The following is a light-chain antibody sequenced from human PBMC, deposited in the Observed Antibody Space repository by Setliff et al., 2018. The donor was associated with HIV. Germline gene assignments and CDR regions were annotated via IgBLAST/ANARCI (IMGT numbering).Light chain of an antibody. Sequence: QSVLTQPPSASGTPGQRVTISCSGGTSNIGTNTVNWYQQFPGTAPKLLIFKNNQRPSGVSDRFSGSKSGTSASLAISGLQAEDEADYYCAAWDDGRNGPVFGGGTKVTVL. V-gene: IGLV1-44*01. CDR3: AAWDDGRNGPV. CDR2: KNN. J-gene: IGLJ2*01. CDR1: TSNIGTNT.